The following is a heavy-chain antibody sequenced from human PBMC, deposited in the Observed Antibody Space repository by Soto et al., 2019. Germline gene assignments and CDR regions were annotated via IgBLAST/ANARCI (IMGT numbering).Heavy chain of an antibody. D-gene: IGHD3-9*01. CDR3: ARGVTYYDILTGSNPIIFDY. Sequence: SVKVSCKASGGTFSSYAISWVRQAPGQGLEWMGGIIPIFGTANYAQKFQGRVTITADESTSTAYMELSSLRSEDTAVYYCARGVTYYDILTGSNPIIFDYWGQGTLVTVSS. V-gene: IGHV1-69*13. J-gene: IGHJ4*02. CDR1: GGTFSSYA. CDR2: IIPIFGTA.